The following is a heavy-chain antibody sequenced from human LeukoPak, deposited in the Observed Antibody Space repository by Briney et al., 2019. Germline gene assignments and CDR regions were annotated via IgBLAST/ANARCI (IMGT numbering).Heavy chain of an antibody. V-gene: IGHV1-2*02. J-gene: IGHJ6*02. CDR1: GYTFTGYY. D-gene: IGHD3-16*01. CDR2: INPSSGGT. Sequence: ASVKVSCKASGYTFTGYYMHWVRQAPGQGLEWMGWINPSSGGTNYAQKFQGRVTMTRDTSISTAYMELSRLRSDDTAVYYCAREAPYDYVFYGMDVWGQGTTVTVSS. CDR3: AREAPYDYVFYGMDV.